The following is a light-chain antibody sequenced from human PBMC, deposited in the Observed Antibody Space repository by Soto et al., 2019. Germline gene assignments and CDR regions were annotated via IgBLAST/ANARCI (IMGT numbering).Light chain of an antibody. Sequence: EIVMTQSPSSLSVSPGERATLSCRASQSVTANLAWYQQKPGQAPRLLIYNGATRATGIPARFTGSGSGREYTLTISSLQSEDVAMYYCQQYNTWPPFTFGPGTKVELK. CDR3: QQYNTWPPFT. CDR1: QSVTAN. V-gene: IGKV3-15*01. CDR2: NGA. J-gene: IGKJ3*01.